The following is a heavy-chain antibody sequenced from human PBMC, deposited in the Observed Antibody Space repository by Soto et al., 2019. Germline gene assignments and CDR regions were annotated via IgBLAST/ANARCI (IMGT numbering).Heavy chain of an antibody. CDR2: IYATGTT. CDR3: VRDGTKTLRDWFDP. D-gene: IGHD1-1*01. CDR1: GASISGFY. J-gene: IGHJ5*02. V-gene: IGHV4-4*07. Sequence: PSETMSLTCTVSGASISGFYWSWIRKSAGKGLEWIGRIYATGTTDYNPSLKSRVMMSVDTSKKQFSLKLRSVTAADTAVYYCVRDGTKTLRDWFDPWGQGISVTVSS.